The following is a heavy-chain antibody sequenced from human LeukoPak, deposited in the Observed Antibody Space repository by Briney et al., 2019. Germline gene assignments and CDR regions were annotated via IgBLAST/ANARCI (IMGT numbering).Heavy chain of an antibody. CDR1: GGSISSSSYY. Sequence: PSETLSLTCTVSGGSISSSSYYWGWIRQPPGKGLEWIGSIYYSGSTYYNPSLKSRVTISVDTSKNQFSLKLSSVTAADTAVYYCARQAKLERRGVDYWGQGTLVTVSS. J-gene: IGHJ4*02. CDR2: IYYSGST. D-gene: IGHD1-1*01. V-gene: IGHV4-39*01. CDR3: ARQAKLERRGVDY.